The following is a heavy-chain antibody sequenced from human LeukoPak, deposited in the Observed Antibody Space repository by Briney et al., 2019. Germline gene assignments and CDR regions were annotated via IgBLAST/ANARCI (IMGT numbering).Heavy chain of an antibody. CDR1: GFTFSSYG. CDR2: ISYDGSNK. D-gene: IGHD6-19*01. Sequence: GGSLRLSCAASGFTFSSYGMHWVRQAPGKGLEWVAVISYDGSNKYYADSVKGRFTISRDNSKNTLYLQMNSLRAEDTAVYYCAKDPAYSSGWLYYFDYWGQGTLVTVSS. CDR3: AKDPAYSSGWLYYFDY. V-gene: IGHV3-30*18. J-gene: IGHJ4*02.